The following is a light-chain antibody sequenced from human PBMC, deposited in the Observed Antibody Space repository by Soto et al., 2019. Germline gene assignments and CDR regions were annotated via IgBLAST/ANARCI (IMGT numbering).Light chain of an antibody. CDR2: GTS. J-gene: IGKJ2*01. V-gene: IGKV3-20*01. CDR3: QQYGNSPYT. Sequence: EIVLTQSPGTLSLSPGERATLSCRASQSVSSSYLVWYQQKPGQAPMLIIYGTSSRATGIPDRFSGSGSGTDFTLTISRLEPEDFAAYYCQQYGNSPYTFGQGTKLEIK. CDR1: QSVSSSY.